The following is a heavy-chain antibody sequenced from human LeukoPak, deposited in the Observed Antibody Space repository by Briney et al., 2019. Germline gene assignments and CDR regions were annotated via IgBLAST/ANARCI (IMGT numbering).Heavy chain of an antibody. J-gene: IGHJ4*02. CDR1: GFTVSRDY. V-gene: IGHV3-7*01. CDR3: ARGEHSSFDY. Sequence: GGSLRLSCAASGFTVSRDYMNWVRQAPGKGLEWVANIKEDGSEKYYVDSVKGRFTISRNNAKNSLYLQMNSLRAEDTAVYYCARGEHSSFDYWGQGTLVTVSS. D-gene: IGHD6-6*01. CDR2: IKEDGSEK.